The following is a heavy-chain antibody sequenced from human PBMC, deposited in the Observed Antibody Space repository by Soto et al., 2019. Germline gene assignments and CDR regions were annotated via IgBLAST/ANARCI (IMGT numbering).Heavy chain of an antibody. CDR3: AKAYNYGSGRPFCMDV. CDR2: ISGSGGST. CDR1: GFTFSNYA. D-gene: IGHD3-10*01. Sequence: GGSLRLSCAASGFTFSNYAMSWVRQAPGKGLEWVSAISGSGGSTFYADSVKGRFTVSRDNSKNTLYLQMNSLRAEDTAVYYCAKAYNYGSGRPFCMDVWGKGTTVTVSS. J-gene: IGHJ6*03. V-gene: IGHV3-23*01.